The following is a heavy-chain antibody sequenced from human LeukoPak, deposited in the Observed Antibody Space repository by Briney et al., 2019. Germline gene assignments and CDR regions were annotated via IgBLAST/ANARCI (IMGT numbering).Heavy chain of an antibody. D-gene: IGHD4-23*01. CDR3: ARLRWSSAPFDY. Sequence: KPSETLSLTCAVYGGSFSGYYWSWIRQPPGKGLEWIGEINHSGSTNYNPSLKSRVTISVDTSKNQFSLKLSSVTAADTAVYYCARLRWSSAPFDYWGQGTLVTVSS. CDR1: GGSFSGYY. CDR2: INHSGST. J-gene: IGHJ4*02. V-gene: IGHV4-34*01.